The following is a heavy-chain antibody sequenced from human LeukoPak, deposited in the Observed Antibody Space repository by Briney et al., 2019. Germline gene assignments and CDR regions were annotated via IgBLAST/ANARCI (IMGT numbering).Heavy chain of an antibody. D-gene: IGHD2-21*02. Sequence: ASVKVSCKASGYTFTSYGISWVRQAPGQGLEWMGWISAYNGNTNYAQKLQGRVTMTTDTSTSTAYMELRSLRSDDTAVYYCARFSSLAYCGGDCYSAYYFDYWAQGTLVTVSS. CDR2: ISAYNGNT. V-gene: IGHV1-18*01. CDR3: ARFSSLAYCGGDCYSAYYFDY. J-gene: IGHJ4*02. CDR1: GYTFTSYG.